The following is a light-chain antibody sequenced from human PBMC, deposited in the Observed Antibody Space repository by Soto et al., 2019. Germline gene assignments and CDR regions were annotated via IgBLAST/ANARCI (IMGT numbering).Light chain of an antibody. J-gene: IGLJ1*01. CDR1: SSDVGGYNY. V-gene: IGLV2-14*03. CDR3: SSYTSSNTDV. CDR2: DVS. Sequence: QSALTQPASVSGSPGPSVAISCTGTSSDVGGYNYGSWYQHHPGKVPQIMIYDVSSRPSGVSDRLSGSKSGNTASLTISGLQAEDEADYYCSSYTSSNTDVFGTGTKVTVL.